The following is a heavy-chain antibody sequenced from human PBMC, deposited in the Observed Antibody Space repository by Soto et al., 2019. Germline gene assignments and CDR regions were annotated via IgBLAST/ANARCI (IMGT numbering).Heavy chain of an antibody. V-gene: IGHV3-23*01. D-gene: IGHD2-2*01. J-gene: IGHJ6*03. CDR3: AKDTSSSPYYMDV. CDR2: ITGSTGTT. Sequence: EVQILESGGGSVQPGGSLRLSCAASGFTFSNFAMSWVRHAPGKGLEWVSEITGSTGTTYYADSVRGCFIISRDNSKNTLHLQMNSLRAEDTAVYYCAKDTSSSPYYMDVWGKGTTVTVSS. CDR1: GFTFSNFA.